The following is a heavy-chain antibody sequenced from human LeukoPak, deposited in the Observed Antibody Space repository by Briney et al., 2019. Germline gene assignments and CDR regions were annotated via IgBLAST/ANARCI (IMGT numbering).Heavy chain of an antibody. Sequence: KSSETLSLTCAVYGGSFSGYYWSWIRQPPGKGLEWIGEINHSGSTNYNPSLKSRVTISVDTSKNQFSLKLSSVTAADTAVYYCACGWFGELLPTNWFDPWGQGTLVTVSS. V-gene: IGHV4-34*01. J-gene: IGHJ5*02. D-gene: IGHD3-10*01. CDR1: GGSFSGYY. CDR3: ACGWFGELLPTNWFDP. CDR2: INHSGST.